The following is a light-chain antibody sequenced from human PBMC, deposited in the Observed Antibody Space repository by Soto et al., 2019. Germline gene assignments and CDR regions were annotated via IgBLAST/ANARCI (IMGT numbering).Light chain of an antibody. CDR2: YVS. J-gene: IGLJ3*02. Sequence: QSALTQPASVSGSPGQSITISCSGTSSDVVGYNYVSWYQHHPGKAPKLMIYYVSDRPSGVSNRFSGSKSGNTASLTISGLQAEDEADYYCSSYTSTKTWVFGGGTKVTVL. V-gene: IGLV2-14*03. CDR1: SSDVVGYNY. CDR3: SSYTSTKTWV.